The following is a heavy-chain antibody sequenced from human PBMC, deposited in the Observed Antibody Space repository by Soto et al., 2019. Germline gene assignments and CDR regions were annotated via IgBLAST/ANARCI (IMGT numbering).Heavy chain of an antibody. CDR2: AYYSEST. CDR1: GGSIRSSTYQ. J-gene: IGHJ4*02. CDR3: ARHRNWKVDY. V-gene: IGHV4-39*01. Sequence: PSETLSLTCTVSGGSIRSSTYQWGWIRQPPGRGLEWIGSAYYSESTYYNPSLKSRVAVSVDTSKNQFSLKVTSVTAADTAVYHCARHRNWKVDYWGQGTLVTVSS. D-gene: IGHD1-1*01.